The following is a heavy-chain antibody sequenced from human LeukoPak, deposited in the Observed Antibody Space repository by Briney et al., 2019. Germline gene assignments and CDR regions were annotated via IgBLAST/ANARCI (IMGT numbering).Heavy chain of an antibody. D-gene: IGHD5-18*01. CDR2: INPNSGGT. CDR1: GYTFTGYY. J-gene: IGHJ5*02. CDR3: ARVRLGTASNWFDP. V-gene: IGHV1-2*02. Sequence: ASVKVSCKASGYTFTGYYMHWVRQAPGQGLEWMGWINPNSGGTNYAQKFQGRVTMTRDTSISTAYMELSRLRSDDTAVYYCARVRLGTASNWFDPWGQGTLVTVSS.